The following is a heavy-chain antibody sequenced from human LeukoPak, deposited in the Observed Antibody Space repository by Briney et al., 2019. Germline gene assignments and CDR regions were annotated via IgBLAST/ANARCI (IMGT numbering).Heavy chain of an antibody. CDR2: MNTNTGNP. Sequence: ASVKVSCKASGYTFTGYYLHWVRQAPGQGLEWMGWMNTNTGNPSYAQGFTGRFVFSLDTSVSTAYLQISSLKAEDTAVYYCARDMGDWPFDYWGQGTLVTVSS. CDR1: GYTFTGYY. V-gene: IGHV7-4-1*02. CDR3: ARDMGDWPFDY. D-gene: IGHD3-16*01. J-gene: IGHJ4*02.